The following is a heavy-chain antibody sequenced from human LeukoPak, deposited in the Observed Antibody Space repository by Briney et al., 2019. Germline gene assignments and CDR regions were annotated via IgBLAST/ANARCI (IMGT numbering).Heavy chain of an antibody. J-gene: IGHJ6*02. CDR3: ARDSRRYYYYGMDV. CDR2: ISSSSSTI. V-gene: IGHV3-48*04. CDR1: GFTFSSYS. Sequence: PGRSLRLSRAASGFTFSSYSMNCVRQPPGNGLEWVSYISSSSSTIYYAASVKGRFPISRDNPKNSLYLQMTSLRAEDTAVYYCARDSRRYYYYGMDVWGQGTTVTVS.